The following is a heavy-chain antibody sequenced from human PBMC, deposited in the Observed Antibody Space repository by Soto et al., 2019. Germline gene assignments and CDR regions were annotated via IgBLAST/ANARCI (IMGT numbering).Heavy chain of an antibody. Sequence: GSLRLSCAASGFTFSSYSMNWVRQAPGKGLEWVSSISSSSSYIYYADSVKGRFTISRDNAKNSLYLQMNSLRAEDTAVYYCARGVLDIPPFDYWGQGTLVTVSS. V-gene: IGHV3-21*01. J-gene: IGHJ4*02. CDR1: GFTFSSYS. CDR2: ISSSSSYI. D-gene: IGHD2-15*01. CDR3: ARGVLDIPPFDY.